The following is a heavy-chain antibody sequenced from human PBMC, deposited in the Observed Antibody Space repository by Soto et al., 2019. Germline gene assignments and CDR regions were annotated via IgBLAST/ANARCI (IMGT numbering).Heavy chain of an antibody. CDR3: ARVRLSIAVNDALDV. Sequence: QVYVVESGRGVVQPGRSLRLSCAASGFTFTDYVIHWVRQPAGKGLEWVASMTYDGATEYYADSVKGRFTMSRDNSKRTVSLQMNSLTPEDTAVYYCARVRLSIAVNDALDVWGQGTTVTVSS. J-gene: IGHJ3*01. CDR1: GFTFTDYV. V-gene: IGHV3-30*14. CDR2: MTYDGATE. D-gene: IGHD3-3*02.